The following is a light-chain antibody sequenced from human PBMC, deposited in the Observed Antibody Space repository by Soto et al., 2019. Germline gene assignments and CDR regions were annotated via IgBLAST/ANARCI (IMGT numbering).Light chain of an antibody. Sequence: EIVMTQSPATLSVSPGERATLSCRASQSVSSNLAWYQKKSGQAPRLLIYSASTRATGIPARFSGNGSGTEFTLTISSLQSEDFAVYYCQQSKSWPGVTFGPGTKVDVK. V-gene: IGKV3-15*01. J-gene: IGKJ3*01. CDR1: QSVSSN. CDR2: SAS. CDR3: QQSKSWPGVT.